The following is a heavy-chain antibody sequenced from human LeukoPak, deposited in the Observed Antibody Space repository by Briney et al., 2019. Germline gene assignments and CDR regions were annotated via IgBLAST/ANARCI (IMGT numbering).Heavy chain of an antibody. CDR3: ARASGSYYDSSGYYYGDYFDY. Sequence: GGSLRLSCAASGFTFSSYAMSWVRQAPGKELEWVSAISGSGGSTYYADSVKGRFTISRDNSKNTLYLQMNSLRAEDTAVYYCARASGSYYDSSGYYYGDYFDYWGQGTLVTVSS. J-gene: IGHJ4*02. V-gene: IGHV3-23*01. CDR1: GFTFSSYA. CDR2: ISGSGGST. D-gene: IGHD3-22*01.